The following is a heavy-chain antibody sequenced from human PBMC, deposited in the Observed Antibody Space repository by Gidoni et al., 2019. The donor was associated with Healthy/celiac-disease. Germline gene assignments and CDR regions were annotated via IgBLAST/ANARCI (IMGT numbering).Heavy chain of an antibody. CDR1: GGSFSGYY. Sequence: VQLQQWGAGLLKPSETLSLTCAVYGGSFSGYYWSWIRQPPGKGLEWIGEINHSGSTNYNPSLKSRVTISVDTSKNQFSLKLSSVTAADTAVYYCARQRSAYYYYYGMDVWGQGTTVTVSS. CDR2: INHSGST. J-gene: IGHJ6*02. D-gene: IGHD6-25*01. V-gene: IGHV4-34*01. CDR3: ARQRSAYYYYYGMDV.